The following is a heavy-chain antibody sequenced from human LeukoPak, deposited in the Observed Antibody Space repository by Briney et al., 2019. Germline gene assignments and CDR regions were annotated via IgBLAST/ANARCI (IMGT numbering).Heavy chain of an antibody. Sequence: GGSLRLSCAASGFSVSNNYMTWVRQAPGKGLEWVSVIYSGGDAYYADSVKGRFTISRDNSKNTLHLAMNNLRVEDTAVHYCARSFSSGWSDYWGQGTLVAVAS. CDR2: IYSGGDA. V-gene: IGHV3-53*01. CDR1: GFSVSNNY. D-gene: IGHD6-19*01. J-gene: IGHJ4*02. CDR3: ARSFSSGWSDY.